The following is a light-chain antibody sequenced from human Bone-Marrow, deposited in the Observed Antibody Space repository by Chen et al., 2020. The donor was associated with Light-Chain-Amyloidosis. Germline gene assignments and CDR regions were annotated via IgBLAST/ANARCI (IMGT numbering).Light chain of an antibody. J-gene: IGLJ1*01. Sequence: QSALPQPASVSGSPGQSITLSCTGTSGDVGTYNYVSWYQQHPGKAPKVMINAVSNRPSGVSNRFSGSKSGNTASLTISGLQAEDEADYYCSSFTSSSSYVFGPGTKVTVL. CDR3: SSFTSSSSYV. V-gene: IGLV2-14*01. CDR2: AVS. CDR1: SGDVGTYNY.